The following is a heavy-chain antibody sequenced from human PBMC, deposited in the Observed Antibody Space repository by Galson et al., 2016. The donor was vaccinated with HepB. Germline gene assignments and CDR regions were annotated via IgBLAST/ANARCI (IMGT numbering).Heavy chain of an antibody. CDR1: GFTAIANY. D-gene: IGHD4-17*01. V-gene: IGHV3-53*05. CDR2: IYPDGTT. J-gene: IGHJ4*02. Sequence: SLRLSCAASGFTAIANYMTWVRQAPGQGLEWVSVIYPDGTTYYADSVKGRFTISRDNSKNTLYLQMNILRREDTAVYFCARGGDAYCDLPFDYWGQGTLVTVSS. CDR3: ARGGDAYCDLPFDY.